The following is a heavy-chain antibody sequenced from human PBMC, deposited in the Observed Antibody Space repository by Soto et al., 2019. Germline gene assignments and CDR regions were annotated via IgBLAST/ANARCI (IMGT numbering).Heavy chain of an antibody. V-gene: IGHV4-39*01. CDR3: ARQTWLRVVPAAHLGEEFDY. Sequence: PSETLSLTCTVSGGSISSSSYYWGWIRQHPGKGLEWIGSIYYSGSTYYNPSLKSRVTISVDTSKIQFSLKLSSVTAADTAVYYCARQTWLRVVPAAHLGEEFDYWGQGTLVTVSS. J-gene: IGHJ4*02. D-gene: IGHD2-2*01. CDR2: IYYSGST. CDR1: GGSISSSSYY.